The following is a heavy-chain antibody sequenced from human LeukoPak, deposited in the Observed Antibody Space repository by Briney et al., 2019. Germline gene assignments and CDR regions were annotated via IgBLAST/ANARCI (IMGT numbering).Heavy chain of an antibody. Sequence: GGSLRLSCAASGFTFRSYSMNWVRQAPGKGLEWVSYITSGSSPIYYADSVKGRFTISRDNAKISLYMQMNSLRDEDTAVYYCARRAYGDDSFDYWGQGTLVTFSS. D-gene: IGHD4-17*01. CDR1: GFTFRSYS. J-gene: IGHJ4*02. CDR3: ARRAYGDDSFDY. V-gene: IGHV3-48*02. CDR2: ITSGSSPI.